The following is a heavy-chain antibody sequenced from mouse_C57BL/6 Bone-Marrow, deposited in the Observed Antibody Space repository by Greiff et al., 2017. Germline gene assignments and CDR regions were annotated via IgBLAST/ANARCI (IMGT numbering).Heavy chain of an antibody. J-gene: IGHJ2*01. D-gene: IGHD1-1*01. CDR3: ARGTYYYDSSRFDY. CDR2: IWWDDDK. CDR1: GFSLSTFGMG. V-gene: IGHV8-8*01. Sequence: QVTLKVSGPGILQPSQTLSLTCSFSGFSLSTFGMGVGWIRQPSGKGLEWLAHIWWDDDKYYKPALKSRLTISKDTSQNQVFLKIANVDTADTATYYCARGTYYYDSSRFDYWGQGTTLTVSS.